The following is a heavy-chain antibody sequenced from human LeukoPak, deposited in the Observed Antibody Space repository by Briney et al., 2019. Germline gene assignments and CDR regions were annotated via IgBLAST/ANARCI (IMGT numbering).Heavy chain of an antibody. D-gene: IGHD6-19*01. CDR3: ARAYLGYSSGWDFDY. CDR2: IYSGGNT. Sequence: GGSLRLSCAASGFIVSSNYMSWVRQAPGKGLEWVSVIYSGGNTYYADSVKGRFTISRDNSKNTLYLQMNSLRAEDTAVYYCARAYLGYSSGWDFDYWGQGTLVTVSS. CDR1: GFIVSSNY. V-gene: IGHV3-53*01. J-gene: IGHJ4*02.